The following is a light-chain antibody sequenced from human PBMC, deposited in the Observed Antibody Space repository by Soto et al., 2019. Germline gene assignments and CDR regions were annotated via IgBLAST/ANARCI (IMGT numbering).Light chain of an antibody. V-gene: IGKV3-11*01. J-gene: IGKJ3*01. CDR1: QSLSSY. CDR2: DAS. CDR3: QQRSNWRFT. Sequence: EIVLTQSPATLSLSPGERATLSCRASQSLSSYLAWYQQKPGQAPRLLIYDASNRATGIPARFSGSGSGTDFTLTISSLEPEDFAVYYCQQRSNWRFTFGPGTKVDIK.